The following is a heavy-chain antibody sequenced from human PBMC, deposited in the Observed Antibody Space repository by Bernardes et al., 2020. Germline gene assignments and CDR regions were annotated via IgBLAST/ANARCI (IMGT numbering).Heavy chain of an antibody. CDR2: ISYDGSNK. D-gene: IGHD2-15*01. CDR1: GFTFSSYG. CDR3: AKAGYCSGGSCSINYYYYYMDV. V-gene: IGHV3-30*18. J-gene: IGHJ6*03. Sequence: GGSLRLSCAASGFTFSSYGMHWVRQAPGKGLEWVAVISYDGSNKYYADSVKGRFTISRDNSKNTLYLQMNSLRAEDTAVYYCAKAGYCSGGSCSINYYYYYMDVWGKGTTVTVSS.